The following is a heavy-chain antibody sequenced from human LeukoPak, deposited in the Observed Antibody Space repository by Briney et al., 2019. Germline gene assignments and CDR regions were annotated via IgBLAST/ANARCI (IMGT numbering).Heavy chain of an antibody. Sequence: PGGSLRLSCAASGFTFSSYAMSWVRQAPGKGLEWVANIKQDGSEKYYVDSVKGRFTISRDNAKNSLYLQMNSLRAEDTAVYYCAREGAMAPGAGAYFDYWGQGTLVTVSS. CDR3: AREGAMAPGAGAYFDY. CDR1: GFTFSSYA. D-gene: IGHD1-26*01. J-gene: IGHJ4*02. CDR2: IKQDGSEK. V-gene: IGHV3-7*01.